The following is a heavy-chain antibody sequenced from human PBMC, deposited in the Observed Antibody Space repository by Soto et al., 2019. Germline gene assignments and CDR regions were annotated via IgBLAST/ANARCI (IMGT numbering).Heavy chain of an antibody. CDR1: GGSFSGYY. V-gene: IGHV4-34*01. CDR3: ARALLWLVPHY. D-gene: IGHD5-18*01. J-gene: IGHJ4*02. CDR2: INHSGST. Sequence: SETLSLTCAVYGGSFSGYYWSWIRQPPGKGLEWIGEINHSGSTNYNPSLKSRVTISVDTSKNQFSLKLSSVTAADTAVYYCARALLWLVPHYWGQGTLVTVSS.